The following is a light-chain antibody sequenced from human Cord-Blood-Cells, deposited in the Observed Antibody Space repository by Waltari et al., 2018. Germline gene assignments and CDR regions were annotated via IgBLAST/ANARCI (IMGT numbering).Light chain of an antibody. V-gene: IGLV2-8*01. Sequence: QSALTQPPSASGSPGPSVPISCTGTSSDVGGYNYVPWYQQHPGKAPKLMIYEVSKRPSGVPDRFSGSKSGNTASLTGSGLQAEDEADYYCSSYAGSNNYVFGTGTKVTVL. CDR1: SSDVGGYNY. CDR2: EVS. J-gene: IGLJ1*01. CDR3: SSYAGSNNYV.